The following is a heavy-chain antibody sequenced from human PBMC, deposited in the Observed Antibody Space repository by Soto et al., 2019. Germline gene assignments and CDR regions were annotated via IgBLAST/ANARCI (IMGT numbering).Heavy chain of an antibody. CDR1: GFTFSSYG. D-gene: IGHD3-22*01. CDR2: ISYDGSNK. Sequence: QVQLVESGGGVVQPGRSLRLSCAASGFTFSSYGMHWVRQAPGKGLEWVAVISYDGSNKYYADSVKGRFTISRDNSKNTLYLQMYSLRAEDTAVYYCAKGPYYYDSYDAFDIWGQGTMVTVSS. V-gene: IGHV3-30*18. CDR3: AKGPYYYDSYDAFDI. J-gene: IGHJ3*02.